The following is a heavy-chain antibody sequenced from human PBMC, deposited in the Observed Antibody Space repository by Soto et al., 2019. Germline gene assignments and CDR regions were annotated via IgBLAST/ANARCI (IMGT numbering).Heavy chain of an antibody. CDR2: ISRSGTT. CDR1: GGSINNNYYY. CDR3: ARVGNCSGGSCYFYFDY. V-gene: IGHV4-39*01. J-gene: IGHJ4*02. D-gene: IGHD2-15*01. Sequence: SETLSLTCTVSGGSINNNYYYWGWVRQPPGKGLEWIASISRSGTTYYNPSLKSRVTKSIDTSRNQFSLTLTSVTAADTAVYYCARVGNCSGGSCYFYFDYWGQGTLVTVSS.